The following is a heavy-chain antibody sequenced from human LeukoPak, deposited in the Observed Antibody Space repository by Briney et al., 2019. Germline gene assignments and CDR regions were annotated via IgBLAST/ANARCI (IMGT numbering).Heavy chain of an antibody. CDR3: SREGTNSGNHRSYFDP. D-gene: IGHD1-26*01. J-gene: IGHJ5*02. CDR2: VSYDGNIK. CDR1: GFSFSTYA. V-gene: IGHV3-30-3*01. Sequence: GGSLRPSCAACGFSFSTYALHWVRQAPGKGLEWVAAVSYDGNIKDYADSVKGRFTISRDNSKNILYLQMNSLRDEDTAMYYCSREGTNSGNHRSYFDPWGQGTLVTVSS.